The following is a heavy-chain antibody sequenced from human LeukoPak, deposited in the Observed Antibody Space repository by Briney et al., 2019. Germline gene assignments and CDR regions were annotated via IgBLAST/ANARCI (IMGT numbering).Heavy chain of an antibody. J-gene: IGHJ4*02. CDR2: INPNSGGT. Sequence: ASLKVSCKASGYTFTYYYMHWVRQARGQGREWKGWINPNSGGTNCAQKFQDRVTMTRYTSISTAYIELSRLRSDDTSLYYCARDGGLDSWGQGTQVTVSS. D-gene: IGHD3-10*01. CDR3: ARDGGLDS. CDR1: GYTFTYYY. V-gene: IGHV1-2*02.